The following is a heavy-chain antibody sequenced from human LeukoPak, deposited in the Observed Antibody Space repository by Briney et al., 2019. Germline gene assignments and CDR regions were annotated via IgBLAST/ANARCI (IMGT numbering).Heavy chain of an antibody. J-gene: IGHJ6*02. CDR2: MNPNSGGT. CDR3: ARDKQPTSIYFYYYHGIDV. Sequence: ASVKVSCTAAVYTFTGYYMHWVRQAPGQGLEWMGWMNPNSGGTNYAQKFQGRVTMTRDTSISTAYMELSRLRSDDTGVYYCARDKQPTSIYFYYYHGIDVWGQGTTVTVSS. D-gene: IGHD1-14*01. CDR1: VYTFTGYY. V-gene: IGHV1-2*02.